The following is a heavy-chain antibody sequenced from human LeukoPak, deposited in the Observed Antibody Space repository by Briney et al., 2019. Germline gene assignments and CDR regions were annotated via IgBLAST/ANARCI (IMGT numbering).Heavy chain of an antibody. V-gene: IGHV4-59*01. Sequence: PSETLSLTCAVYGGSFSGYYWSWIRQPPGKGLEWIGYIYYSGSTNYNPSLKSRVTISVDTSKNQFSLKLSSVTAADTAVYYCARAPYYYDRQYAFDIWGQGTMVTVSS. CDR3: ARAPYYYDRQYAFDI. CDR2: IYYSGST. D-gene: IGHD3-22*01. CDR1: GGSFSGYY. J-gene: IGHJ3*02.